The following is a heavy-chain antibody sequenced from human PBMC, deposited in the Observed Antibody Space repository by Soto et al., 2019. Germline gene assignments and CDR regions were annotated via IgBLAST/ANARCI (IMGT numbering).Heavy chain of an antibody. CDR3: AKDVRGSGSHYNSFGY. CDR2: IYSTGTT. V-gene: IGHV3-53*01. Sequence: EVQLVESGGGLIQPGGSLKLSCAASGFTVGNNYMSWVRQAPGKGLEWVSLIYSTGTTKYADSVKGRFTVSRDNAKNTLYLQMTSLRAEDTAVYYCAKDVRGSGSHYNSFGYWGQGTLVTVS. D-gene: IGHD3-10*01. J-gene: IGHJ4*02. CDR1: GFTVGNNY.